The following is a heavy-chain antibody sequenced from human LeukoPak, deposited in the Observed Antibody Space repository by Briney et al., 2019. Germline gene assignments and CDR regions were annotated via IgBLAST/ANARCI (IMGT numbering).Heavy chain of an antibody. CDR1: AFTFRDYY. J-gene: IGHJ6*02. Sequence: GGSLRLSCAASAFTFRDYYMSWIRQAPGKGLEWLSYISTNGGAKYYADSVKGRFTISRDNTENSLFLQMDSLRAEDTAVYYCARFRFASSWPYGVDVWGQGTTVTVSS. D-gene: IGHD6-13*01. CDR3: ARFRFASSWPYGVDV. CDR2: ISTNGGAK. V-gene: IGHV3-11*01.